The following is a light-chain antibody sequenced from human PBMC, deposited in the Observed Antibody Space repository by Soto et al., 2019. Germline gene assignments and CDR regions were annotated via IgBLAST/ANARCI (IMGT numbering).Light chain of an antibody. J-gene: IGLJ7*01. CDR1: RSNIGSNH. CDR2: RND. V-gene: IGLV1-47*01. CDR3: ATWDDSLRAVY. Sequence: QSVLTQPPSVSATPGQRVTIACSGGRSNIGSNHVYWYQHLPGTAPKLVIFRNDQRPSGVPDRFSGSKSGTSASLAISGLRSDDEAEYYCATWDDSLRAVYFGGGTQLTVL.